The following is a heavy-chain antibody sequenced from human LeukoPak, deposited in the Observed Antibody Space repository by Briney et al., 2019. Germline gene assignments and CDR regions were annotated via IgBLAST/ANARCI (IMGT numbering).Heavy chain of an antibody. D-gene: IGHD1-26*01. CDR2: IIPIFGTA. J-gene: IGHJ4*02. CDR1: GGTFSSYA. CDR3: ARDHVSEGAFDY. V-gene: IGHV1-69*01. Sequence: SVKVSCKASGGTFSSYAISWVRQAPGQGFEWMGGIIPIFGTANYAQKFQGRVTITADESTSTAYMELSSLRSEDTAMYYCARDHVSEGAFDYWGQGTLVTVSS.